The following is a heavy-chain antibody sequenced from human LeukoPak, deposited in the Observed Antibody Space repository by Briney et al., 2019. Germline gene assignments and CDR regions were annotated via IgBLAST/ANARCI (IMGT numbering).Heavy chain of an antibody. Sequence: PSETLSLTCAVFGGSFSGYNWNWIRQPPGKGLEWVGEINNSGTTNYNASLKGRVTISVDTSKNQFSLKLSSVTAADTAVYYCASSRGYANGLWYYYMDVWGKGTTVTVSS. J-gene: IGHJ6*03. D-gene: IGHD3-22*01. V-gene: IGHV4-34*01. CDR1: GGSFSGYN. CDR3: ASSRGYANGLWYYYMDV. CDR2: INNSGTT.